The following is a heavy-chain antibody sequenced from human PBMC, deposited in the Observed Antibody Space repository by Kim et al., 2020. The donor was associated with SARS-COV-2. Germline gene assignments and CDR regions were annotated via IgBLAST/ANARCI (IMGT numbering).Heavy chain of an antibody. CDR2: ISSSSSYI. CDR3: SREGGASSPWSWFDP. CDR1: GFTFISYS. Sequence: GGSLRLSCAASGFTFISYSINWVRQAPGKGMEWVSSISSSSSYIYYADSVKGRLTISRDNAKNSLYMQLNSLRAEDTAVYFCSREGGASSPWSWFDPW. D-gene: IGHD6-19*01. J-gene: IGHJ5*02. V-gene: IGHV3-21*01.